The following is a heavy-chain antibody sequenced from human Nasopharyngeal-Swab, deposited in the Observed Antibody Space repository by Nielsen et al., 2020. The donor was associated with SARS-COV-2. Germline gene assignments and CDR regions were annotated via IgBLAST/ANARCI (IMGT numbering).Heavy chain of an antibody. Sequence: GESLKISCAASGFTFSDSAIHWVRQASGKGLEWVGRVRSKGNNYATACSASVKGRFIIFRDDPTNTAYLQMNSLKTEDTAMYYCTRCGGGCYSGRDYWGQGTLVTVSS. J-gene: IGHJ4*02. CDR3: TRCGGGCYSGRDY. CDR2: VRSKGNNYAT. V-gene: IGHV3-73*01. D-gene: IGHD2-15*01. CDR1: GFTFSDSA.